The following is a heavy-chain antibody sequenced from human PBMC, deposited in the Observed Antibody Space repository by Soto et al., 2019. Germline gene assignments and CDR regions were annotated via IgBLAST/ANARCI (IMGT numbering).Heavy chain of an antibody. V-gene: IGHV3-23*01. D-gene: IGHD6-19*01. CDR1: GFTFSSYA. CDR3: ATGLGSAQFV. J-gene: IGHJ3*01. Sequence: EVQLLESGGGLVQPGGSLRLSCAASGFTFSSYAMSWVRQAPGKGLEWVAAISGSGGSTYYADSVKGRFTISRDNSKNTLHRQMNGLRAEDTGVCYCATGLGSAQFVWGQGTMVTVSS. CDR2: ISGSGGST.